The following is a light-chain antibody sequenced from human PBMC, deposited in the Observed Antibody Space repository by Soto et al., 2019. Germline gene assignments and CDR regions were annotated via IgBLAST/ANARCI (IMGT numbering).Light chain of an antibody. CDR2: GAS. J-gene: IGKJ1*01. V-gene: IGKV1-39*01. CDR3: QQSYSTPRT. Sequence: IQMTQSPSSLSASVGDRVTITCRASQSISIYLNWYQQKPVEAPRLLMYGASSLQSGVPSRFSGSGSGKDFTLTISRLQPEDFATYYCQQSYSTPRTFGQGTKVEIK. CDR1: QSISIY.